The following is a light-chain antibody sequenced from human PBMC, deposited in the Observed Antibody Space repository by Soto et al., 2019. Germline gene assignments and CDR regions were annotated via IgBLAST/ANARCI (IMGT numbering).Light chain of an antibody. V-gene: IGKV3-20*01. CDR1: QSVSSSY. J-gene: IGKJ5*01. CDR2: GAS. CDR3: QQYGSSVIT. Sequence: EIVLTQSPGTLSLSPRERATLSCRASQSVSSSYLAWYQQKPGQAPRLLIYGASSRATGIPDRFSGSGSGTDFTLTISRLEPEDLAVYYCQQYGSSVITFGQGTRLEIK.